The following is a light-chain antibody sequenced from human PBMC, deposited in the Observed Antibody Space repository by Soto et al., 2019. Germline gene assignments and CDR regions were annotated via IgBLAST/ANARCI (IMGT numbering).Light chain of an antibody. CDR1: QSVSSY. Sequence: EIVMTQSPATLSVSPGERATLSCRASQSVSSYLAWYQQKPGQAPRLLISDASNRATGIPARFSGSGSGTDFTLTISSLEPEDCAVYYCQQRSNWQLTFGGGTKVEIK. J-gene: IGKJ4*01. CDR3: QQRSNWQLT. CDR2: DAS. V-gene: IGKV3-11*01.